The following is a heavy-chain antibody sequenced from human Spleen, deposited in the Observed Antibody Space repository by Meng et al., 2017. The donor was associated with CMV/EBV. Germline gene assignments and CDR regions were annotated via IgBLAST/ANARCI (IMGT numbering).Heavy chain of an antibody. CDR3: ARDPPGWDLFDY. D-gene: IGHD6-19*01. J-gene: IGHJ4*02. CDR1: GCTLSGDW. Sequence: CGASGCTLSGDWMGWVRQAPGRGREWVANIKEDGSEKNYVDSVKGRFTISRDNAKNSLYLQMNSLRAEDTAVYYCARDPPGWDLFDYWGQGTLVTVSS. CDR2: IKEDGSEK. V-gene: IGHV3-7*01.